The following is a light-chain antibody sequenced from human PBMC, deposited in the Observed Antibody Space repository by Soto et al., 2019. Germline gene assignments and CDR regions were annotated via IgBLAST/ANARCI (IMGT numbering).Light chain of an antibody. CDR2: DAS. CDR3: QQRSSWPIT. Sequence: EIVRTQSPATLSVSPGERATLSCRASQSVSSYLAWHQQKPGQAPRLLIYDASNRATGIPARFSGSGSGTDFTLTISSLEPEDFAVYYCQQRSSWPITFGQGTRLEIK. CDR1: QSVSSY. V-gene: IGKV3-11*01. J-gene: IGKJ5*01.